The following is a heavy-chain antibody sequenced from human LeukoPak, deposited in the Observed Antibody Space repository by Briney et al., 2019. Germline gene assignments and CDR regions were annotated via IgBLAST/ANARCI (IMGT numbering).Heavy chain of an antibody. D-gene: IGHD2-2*01. CDR2: ISGSGGST. V-gene: IGHV3-23*01. J-gene: IGHJ5*02. CDR3: AKDPRHSPYCSSTCCS. Sequence: GGSLRLSCAASGFTFSSYAMSWVRQAPGKGLEWVSAISGSGGSTYYADSVKGRFTISRDNSKNMLYLQMNSLRAEDTAVYYCAKDPRHSPYCSSTCCSWGQGTLVTVSS. CDR1: GFTFSSYA.